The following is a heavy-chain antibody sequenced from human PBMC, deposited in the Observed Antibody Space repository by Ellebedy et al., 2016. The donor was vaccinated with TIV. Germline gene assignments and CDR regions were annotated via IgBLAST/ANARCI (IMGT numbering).Heavy chain of an antibody. CDR3: ARWRSYIISGGWLDP. Sequence: MPSETLSLTCTVSGGSISSNDYYWGWIRQPPGKGLEWLGNIFSGGTTYYNPSLKSRVTISVDTSKNQFSLKLRFVTAADTAVYYCARWRSYIISGGWLDPWGQGTLVTVSS. CDR1: GGSISSNDYY. D-gene: IGHD6-6*01. V-gene: IGHV4-39*07. J-gene: IGHJ5*02. CDR2: IFSGGTT.